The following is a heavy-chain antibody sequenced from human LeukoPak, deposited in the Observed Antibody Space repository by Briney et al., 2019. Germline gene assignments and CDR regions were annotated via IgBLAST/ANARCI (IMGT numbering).Heavy chain of an antibody. CDR1: GYTFTGYY. J-gene: IGHJ4*02. D-gene: IGHD6-19*01. CDR3: ARGVAVAGTSLSY. Sequence: EASVKVSSKASGYTFTGYYMHWVRQAPGQGLEWMGWINPNSGGTNYAQKFQGRVTMTRDTSISTAYMELSRLRSDDTAVYYGARGVAVAGTSLSYWGQGTLVTVSS. V-gene: IGHV1-2*02. CDR2: INPNSGGT.